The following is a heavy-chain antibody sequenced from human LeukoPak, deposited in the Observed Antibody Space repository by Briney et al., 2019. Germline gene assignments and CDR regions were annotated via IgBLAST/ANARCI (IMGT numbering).Heavy chain of an antibody. D-gene: IGHD5-18*01. J-gene: IGHJ4*02. CDR2: ISAYDGNT. CDR3: ARAVRGYSYAYLPY. Sequence: ASVKVSCKASGYTFSSYGISWVRQAPGQGPEWMGWISAYDGNTNHAQKLQGRVTMTTDTSTSTAYMELRSLRSDDTAVYYCARAVRGYSYAYLPYWGQGTLVTVSS. CDR1: GYTFSSYG. V-gene: IGHV1-18*01.